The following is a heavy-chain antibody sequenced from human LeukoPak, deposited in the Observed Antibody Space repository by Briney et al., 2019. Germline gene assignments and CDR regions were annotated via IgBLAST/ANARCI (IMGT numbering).Heavy chain of an antibody. CDR1: GGSISSYY. CDR3: AASYSSSWGPLDV. V-gene: IGHV4-59*01. CDR2: IYYSGST. J-gene: IGHJ6*02. Sequence: SETLSLTCTVSGGSISSYYWSWIRQPPGKGLEWIGYIYYSGSTNYNPSLKSRVTISVDTSKNQISLKLSSVTAADTAVYYCAASYSSSWGPLDVWGQGTTVTVSS. D-gene: IGHD6-13*01.